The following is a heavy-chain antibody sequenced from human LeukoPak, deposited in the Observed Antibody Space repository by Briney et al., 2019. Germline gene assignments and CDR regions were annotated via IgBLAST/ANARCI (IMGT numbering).Heavy chain of an antibody. J-gene: IGHJ4*02. CDR1: GFTFSSYA. CDR3: AKKVGASYYFDY. V-gene: IGHV3-23*01. CDR2: IRGSGGST. D-gene: IGHD1-26*01. Sequence: PGGSLRLSCAASGFTFSSYAMSWVRQTPGKGLEWVSAIRGSGGSTYYADSVKGRFTISRDNSKNTLYLQINSLRAEDTAVYYCAKKVGASYYFDYWGQGTLVTVSS.